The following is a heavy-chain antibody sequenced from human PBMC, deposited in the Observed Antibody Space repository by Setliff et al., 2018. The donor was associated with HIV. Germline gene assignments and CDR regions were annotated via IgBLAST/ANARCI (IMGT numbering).Heavy chain of an antibody. CDR3: ARHIAGYSAYDLGWFDP. V-gene: IGHV4-4*07. J-gene: IGHJ5*02. Sequence: SETLSLTCTVSNVSINSYYWSWIRQPAGRALEWIGRTSSSGSTNYNPSLKSRVKMSIDTSKNHFSLKLSSVTAADTAVYYCARHIAGYSAYDLGWFDPWGQGTLVTVSS. D-gene: IGHD5-12*01. CDR1: NVSINSYY. CDR2: TSSSGST.